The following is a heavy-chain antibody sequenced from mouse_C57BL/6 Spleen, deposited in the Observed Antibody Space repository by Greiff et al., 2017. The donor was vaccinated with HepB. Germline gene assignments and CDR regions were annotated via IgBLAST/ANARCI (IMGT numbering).Heavy chain of an antibody. V-gene: IGHV5-17*01. J-gene: IGHJ3*01. CDR1: GSTFSDYG. CDR2: ISSGSSTI. D-gene: IGHD2-3*01. CDR3: ARQNDGYYVPFAY. Sequence: EVQLVESGGGLVKPGGSLKLSCAASGSTFSDYGMHWVRQAPEKGLEWVAYISSGSSTIYYADTVKGRFTISRDNAKNTLFLQMTSLRSEDTAMYYCARQNDGYYVPFAYWGQGTLVTVSA.